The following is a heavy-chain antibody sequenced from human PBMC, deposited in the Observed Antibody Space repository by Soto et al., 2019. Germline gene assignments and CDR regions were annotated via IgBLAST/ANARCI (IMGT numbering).Heavy chain of an antibody. V-gene: IGHV1-69*01. CDR1: GGTFSNYA. Sequence: QVQLVQSGAEVKKPGSSVKVSCKASGGTFSNYAFSWVRQVPGQGLEWMGGIIPIFETTNYVQKFQGRVTITADESTSTTYMELSSLSSEDTAVFFCARDMIPAAISYRYYAMDVWGQGTTVTVSS. CDR3: ARDMIPAAISYRYYAMDV. J-gene: IGHJ6*02. CDR2: IIPIFETT. D-gene: IGHD2-2*01.